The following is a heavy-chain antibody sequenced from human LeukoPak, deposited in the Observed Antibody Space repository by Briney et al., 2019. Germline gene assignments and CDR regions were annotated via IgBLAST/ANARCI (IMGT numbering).Heavy chain of an antibody. Sequence: GGSLRLSCAASGFTFSTYAMSWVHQAPGKGLEWVANIKQDGSEKYYVDSVKGRFTISRDNAKNSLYLQMNSLRAEDTAVYYCASDRMATMLFDYWGQGTLVTVSS. J-gene: IGHJ4*02. CDR3: ASDRMATMLFDY. CDR1: GFTFSTYA. V-gene: IGHV3-7*01. D-gene: IGHD5-24*01. CDR2: IKQDGSEK.